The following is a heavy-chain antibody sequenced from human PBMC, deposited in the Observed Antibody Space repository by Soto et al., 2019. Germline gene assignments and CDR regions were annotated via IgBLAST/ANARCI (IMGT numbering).Heavy chain of an antibody. D-gene: IGHD6-6*01. Sequence: GGSLRLSCAASGFTFSSSWMNWVRQAPGEGLEWVAYIKSDGSETKYVDSVKGRFTISRDNAKNSLYLQMNSLRAEDTAVYYCARTPRLLDYWGQGTLVTVSS. V-gene: IGHV3-7*01. CDR1: GFTFSSSW. CDR2: IKSDGSET. J-gene: IGHJ4*02. CDR3: ARTPRLLDY.